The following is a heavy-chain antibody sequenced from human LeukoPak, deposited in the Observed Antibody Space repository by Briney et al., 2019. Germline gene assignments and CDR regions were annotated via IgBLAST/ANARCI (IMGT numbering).Heavy chain of an antibody. J-gene: IGHJ4*02. D-gene: IGHD4-17*01. CDR1: GGSISSGDYY. CDR2: IYYSGST. CDR3: ARDTHDGDYSYYFDY. Sequence: SETLPLTCTVSGGSISSGDYYWSWIRQPPGKGLEWIGYIYYSGSTYYNPSLKSRVTISVDTSKNQFSLKLSSVTAADTAVYYCARDTHDGDYSYYFDYWGQGTLVTVSS. V-gene: IGHV4-30-4*01.